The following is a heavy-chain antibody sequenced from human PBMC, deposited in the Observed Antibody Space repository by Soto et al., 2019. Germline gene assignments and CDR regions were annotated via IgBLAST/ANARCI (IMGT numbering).Heavy chain of an antibody. CDR3: ARWWSGSRQGFDP. CDR2: IYYSGST. V-gene: IGHV4-31*03. D-gene: IGHD3-3*01. CDR1: GGSISSGDYY. J-gene: IGHJ5*02. Sequence: QVQLQESGPGLVKPSQTLSLTCTVSGGSISSGDYYWSWIRQHPGKGREWIGYIYYSGSTYYNPHLKSRVTISVDTSKNQFSLKLSSVTAADTAVYYCARWWSGSRQGFDPWGQGTLVTVSS.